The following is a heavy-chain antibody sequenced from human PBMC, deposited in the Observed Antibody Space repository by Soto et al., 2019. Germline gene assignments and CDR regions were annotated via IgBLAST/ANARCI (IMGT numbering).Heavy chain of an antibody. CDR1: GYSITSGYY. V-gene: IGHV4-38-2*02. CDR3: ARDGTTVTDNHPHQYYYYYYGMDV. Sequence: ASETLSLTCAVSGYSITSGYYWGWIRQPPGRGQEWTGSIYHSGSTYYNPSLKSRVTISVDTSKDPFSLKLSYVTAADTAVYYCARDGTTVTDNHPHQYYYYYYGMDVWGQGTTVTVSS. D-gene: IGHD4-17*01. J-gene: IGHJ6*02. CDR2: IYHSGST.